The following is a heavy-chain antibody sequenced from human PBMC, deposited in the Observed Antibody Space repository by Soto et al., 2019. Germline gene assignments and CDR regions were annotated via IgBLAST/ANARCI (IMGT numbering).Heavy chain of an antibody. CDR2: IIPIFGTA. V-gene: IGHV1-69*13. CDR3: ARERVSLRRSYGNHYYYGMDV. J-gene: IGHJ6*02. Sequence: SVKVSCKASGGTFSSYAISWVRQAPGQGLEWMGGIIPIFGTANYAQKFQGRVTITADESTSTAYMELSSLRSEDTAVYYCARERVSLRRSYGNHYYYGMDVWGQGTTVTVSS. CDR1: GGTFSSYA. D-gene: IGHD4-4*01.